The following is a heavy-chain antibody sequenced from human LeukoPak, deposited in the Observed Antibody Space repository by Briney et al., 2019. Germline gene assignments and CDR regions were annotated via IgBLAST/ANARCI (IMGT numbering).Heavy chain of an antibody. Sequence: ASVKVSCKASGYTFTGYYMHWVRQAPGQGLERMGWINPNSGGTNYAQKFQGRVTMTRDTSISTAYMELSRLRSDDTAVYYCARGRVVPAAKNWFDPWGQGTLVTVSS. D-gene: IGHD2-2*01. CDR3: ARGRVVPAAKNWFDP. CDR1: GYTFTGYY. J-gene: IGHJ5*02. V-gene: IGHV1-2*02. CDR2: INPNSGGT.